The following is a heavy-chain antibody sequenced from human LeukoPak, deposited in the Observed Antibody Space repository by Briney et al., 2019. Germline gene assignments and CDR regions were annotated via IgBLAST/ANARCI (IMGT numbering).Heavy chain of an antibody. D-gene: IGHD1-26*01. J-gene: IGHJ3*02. CDR3: ARPVGATVFDI. Sequence: SSETLSLTCAVYGGSFSGYYWSWIRQPPGKGLEWIGEINHSGSTNYSPSLKSRVTISVDTSKNQFSLKLSSVTAADTAVYYCARPVGATVFDIWGQGTMVTVSS. CDR1: GGSFSGYY. CDR2: INHSGST. V-gene: IGHV4-34*01.